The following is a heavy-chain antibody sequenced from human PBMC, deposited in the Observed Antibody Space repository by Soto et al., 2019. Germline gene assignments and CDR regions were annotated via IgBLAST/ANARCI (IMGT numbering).Heavy chain of an antibody. CDR2: IDPSDSYT. CDR1: GYSFTSYW. Sequence: PGESLKISCKGSGYSFTSYWISWVRQMPGKGLEWMGRIDPSDSYTNYSPSFQGHVTISADKSISTAYLQRASLQAPDTAMYYCVRHRCTGNSCYLIDHWGQGTLVTVSS. CDR3: VRHRCTGNSCYLIDH. D-gene: IGHD2-8*02. J-gene: IGHJ4*02. V-gene: IGHV5-10-1*01.